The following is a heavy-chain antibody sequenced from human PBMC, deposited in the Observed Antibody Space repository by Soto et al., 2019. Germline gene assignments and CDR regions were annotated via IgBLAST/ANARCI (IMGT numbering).Heavy chain of an antibody. CDR3: AAVWRGFGESPNWFDP. D-gene: IGHD3-10*01. CDR2: IYYSGST. Sequence: SETLSLTCTVSGGSISSSSYYWGWIRQPPGKGLEWIGSIYYSGSTYYNPSLKSRVTISVDTSKNQFSLKLSSVTAADTAVYYCAAVWRGFGESPNWFDPWGQGTLVTVSS. CDR1: GGSISSSSYY. V-gene: IGHV4-39*01. J-gene: IGHJ5*02.